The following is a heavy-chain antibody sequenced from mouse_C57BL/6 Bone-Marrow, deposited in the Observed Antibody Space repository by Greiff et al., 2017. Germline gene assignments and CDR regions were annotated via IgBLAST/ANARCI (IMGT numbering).Heavy chain of an antibody. J-gene: IGHJ3*01. CDR3: ASYYYGRSG. D-gene: IGHD1-1*01. V-gene: IGHV5-6*01. CDR2: ISSGGSYT. CDR1: GFTFSSYG. Sequence: EVQRVESGGDLVKPGGSLKLSCAASGFTFSSYGMSWVRQTPDKRLEWVATISSGGSYTYYPDSVKGRFTISRDNAKNTLYLQMSSLKSEDTAMYYCASYYYGRSGWGQGTLVTVSA.